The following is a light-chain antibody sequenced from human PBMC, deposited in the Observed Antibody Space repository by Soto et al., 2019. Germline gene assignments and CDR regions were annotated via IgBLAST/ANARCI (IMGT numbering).Light chain of an antibody. J-gene: IGKJ2*01. Sequence: EIVLTQSPATLSLSPGERATLSCRASQSVSSYLAWYQQKPGQAPSLLIYDASNRATGIPARFSGSGSGTDFTLTISSREPEDFAVYYCQQRSNWSPYSFGQGTKLEIK. V-gene: IGKV3-11*01. CDR3: QQRSNWSPYS. CDR1: QSVSSY. CDR2: DAS.